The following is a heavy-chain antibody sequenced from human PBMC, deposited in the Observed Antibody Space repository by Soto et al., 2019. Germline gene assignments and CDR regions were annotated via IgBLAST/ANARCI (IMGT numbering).Heavy chain of an antibody. J-gene: IGHJ4*02. D-gene: IGHD3-22*01. CDR2: ISGSGGST. CDR1: GFTFSSYA. V-gene: IGHV3-23*01. Sequence: GGSLRLSCAASGFTFSSYAMSWVRQAPGKGLEWVSAISGSGGSTYYADSVKGRFTISRDNSKNTLYLQMDSLRAEDTAVYYCAKGSYYYDSSGLYYFDYWGQGTLVTVSS. CDR3: AKGSYYYDSSGLYYFDY.